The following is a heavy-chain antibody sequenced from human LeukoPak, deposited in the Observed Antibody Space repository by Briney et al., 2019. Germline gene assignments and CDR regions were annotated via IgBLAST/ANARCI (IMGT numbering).Heavy chain of an antibody. CDR3: ARGSSLAY. D-gene: IGHD6-13*01. CDR1: GGSISSYY. CDR2: IYYSGST. Sequence: PSETLSLTCTVSGGSISSYYWSWIRQPPGKGLEWIGYIYYSGSTNCNPSLKSRVTISVDASKNQFSLKLSSVTAADTAVYYCARGSSLAYWGQGTLVAVSS. J-gene: IGHJ4*02. V-gene: IGHV4-59*01.